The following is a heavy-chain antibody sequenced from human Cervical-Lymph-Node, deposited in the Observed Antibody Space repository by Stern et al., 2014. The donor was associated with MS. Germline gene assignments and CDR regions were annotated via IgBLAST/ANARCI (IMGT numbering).Heavy chain of an antibody. CDR1: GFTFDDYA. CDR3: AKDGRGTPFDY. J-gene: IGHJ4*02. CDR2: SSWNSGSI. Sequence: VQLVESGGGLVQPGRSLRLSCAASGFTFDDYAMHWVRQAPGKGLEWVSGSSWNSGSIGYADSVKGRFTISRDNAKNSLYLQMNSLRAEDTALYYCAKDGRGTPFDYWGQGTLVTVSS. V-gene: IGHV3-9*01. D-gene: IGHD2-15*01.